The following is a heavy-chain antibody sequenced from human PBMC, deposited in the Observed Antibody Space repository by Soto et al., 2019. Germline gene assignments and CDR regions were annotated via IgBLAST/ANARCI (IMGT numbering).Heavy chain of an antibody. CDR1: GGSFSGYY. CDR2: INHSGST. D-gene: IGHD6-13*01. J-gene: IGHJ5*02. V-gene: IGHV4-34*01. CDR3: ARGRVAAAGTLRWFDP. Sequence: SETLSLTCAVYGGSFSGYYWGWIRPPPGKGLEWIGEINHSGSTNYNPSLKSRVTISVDTSKNQFSLKLSSVTAALTAVYYCARGRVAAAGTLRWFDPWGQGTLVTVSS.